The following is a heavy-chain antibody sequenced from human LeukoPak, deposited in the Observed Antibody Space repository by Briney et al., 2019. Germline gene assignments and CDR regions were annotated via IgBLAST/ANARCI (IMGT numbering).Heavy chain of an antibody. CDR2: IKQDGSEK. CDR3: AREYYDILTGYIGVAFDI. J-gene: IGHJ3*02. CDR1: GFTFSSYW. D-gene: IGHD3-9*01. Sequence: GGSLRLSCAASGFTFSSYWMSWVRQAPGKGLEWVANIKQDGSEKYYVDSVKGRLTISRDNAKNSLYLQMNSLRAEDTAVYYCAREYYDILTGYIGVAFDIWGQGTMVTVSS. V-gene: IGHV3-7*03.